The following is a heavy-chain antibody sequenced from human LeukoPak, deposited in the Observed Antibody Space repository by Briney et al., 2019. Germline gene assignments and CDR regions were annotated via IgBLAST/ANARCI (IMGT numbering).Heavy chain of an antibody. CDR2: ISSSGSTI. CDR1: GFIFSDYY. J-gene: IGHJ5*02. V-gene: IGHV3-11*01. D-gene: IGHD6-13*01. Sequence: GGSLRLSCAASGFIFSDYYMNWIRQAPGKGLEWVSYISSSGSTIYYADSAKGRFTISRDNAKKSLYLQMNSLRAEDTAVYYRARDQYGSSWYPPSTGWFDPWGQGTLVTVSS. CDR3: ARDQYGSSWYPPSTGWFDP.